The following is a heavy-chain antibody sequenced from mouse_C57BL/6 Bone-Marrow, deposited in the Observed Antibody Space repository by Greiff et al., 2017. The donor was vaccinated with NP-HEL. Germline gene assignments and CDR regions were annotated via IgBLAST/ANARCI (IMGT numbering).Heavy chain of an antibody. CDR1: GYSITSGYY. CDR2: ISYDGSN. D-gene: IGHD2-4*01. Sequence: VQLKESGPGLVKPSQSLSLTCSVTGYSITSGYYWNWIRQFPGNKLEWMGYISYDGSNNYNPSLKNRISITRDTSKNQFFLKLNSVTTEDTATYYCARGLRQDSSYYFDYGGQGTTLTVSS. V-gene: IGHV3-6*01. J-gene: IGHJ2*01. CDR3: ARGLRQDSSYYFDY.